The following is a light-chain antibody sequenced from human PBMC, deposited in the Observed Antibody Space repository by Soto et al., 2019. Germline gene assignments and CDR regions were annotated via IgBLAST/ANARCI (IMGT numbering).Light chain of an antibody. Sequence: EIVLTQSPGTLSLSPGERATLSCRASQSVSSSYLAWYQQKPGQXPRLLIYGASSRATGIPDRFSGSGSGTDFTLTISRLEPEDFEVYYCQQYGSSPWTFGQGTKVDIK. CDR2: GAS. V-gene: IGKV3-20*01. CDR1: QSVSSSY. J-gene: IGKJ1*01. CDR3: QQYGSSPWT.